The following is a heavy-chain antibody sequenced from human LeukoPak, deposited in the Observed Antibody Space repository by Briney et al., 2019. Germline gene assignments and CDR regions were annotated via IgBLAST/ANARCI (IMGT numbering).Heavy chain of an antibody. CDR2: IIASGGTT. D-gene: IGHD3-10*01. CDR3: AKGAGGSYGLYYFDH. CDR1: GFAFRSYA. V-gene: IGHV3-23*01. J-gene: IGHJ4*02. Sequence: GGSLRLSSAASGFAFRSYAMSWVRQAPGKGLDWVSSIIASGGTTYYADSVKGRFTISRDNSKNTVYLQMNSLRGEDTAVYYCAKGAGGSYGLYYFDHWCEGTPVTVSS.